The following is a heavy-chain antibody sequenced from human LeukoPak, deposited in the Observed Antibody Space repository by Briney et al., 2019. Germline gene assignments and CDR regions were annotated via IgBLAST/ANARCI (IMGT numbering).Heavy chain of an antibody. CDR3: AKSSGLFGVVRYYFDY. Sequence: GGSLRLSCAASGFTFSSYAMIWVRQAPGKGLEWVSAISGSGGSTYYADSVKGRFTISRDNSKNTLYLQMNSLRAEDTAVYYCAKSSGLFGVVRYYFDYWGQGTLVTVSS. D-gene: IGHD3-3*01. J-gene: IGHJ4*02. CDR2: ISGSGGST. V-gene: IGHV3-23*01. CDR1: GFTFSSYA.